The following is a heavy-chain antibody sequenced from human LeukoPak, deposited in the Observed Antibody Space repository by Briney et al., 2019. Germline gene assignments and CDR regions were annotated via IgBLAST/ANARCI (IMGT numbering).Heavy chain of an antibody. CDR1: GFTFSRYW. D-gene: IGHD3-3*01. J-gene: IGHJ6*03. CDR2: IRYDGSNK. Sequence: PGGSLRLSCAASGFTFSRYWMSWVRQAPGKGLEWVAFIRYDGSNKYYADSVKGRFTISRDNSKNTLYLQMNSLRAEDTAVYYCARLVVRFLEWLRREDYMDVWGKGTTVTVSS. CDR3: ARLVVRFLEWLRREDYMDV. V-gene: IGHV3-33*07.